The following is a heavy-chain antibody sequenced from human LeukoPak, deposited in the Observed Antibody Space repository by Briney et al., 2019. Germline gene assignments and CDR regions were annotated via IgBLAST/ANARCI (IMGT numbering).Heavy chain of an antibody. CDR3: ARGVAVASFGEKDIDY. J-gene: IGHJ4*02. Sequence: GASVKVSCKASGYTFTGYYMHWVRQAPGQGLEWMGWINPNSGGTNYAQKFQGRVTMTRDTSISTAYMELSRLRSDDTAVYYCARGVAVASFGEKDIDYWGQGTLVTVSS. CDR2: INPNSGGT. D-gene: IGHD6-19*01. CDR1: GYTFTGYY. V-gene: IGHV1-2*02.